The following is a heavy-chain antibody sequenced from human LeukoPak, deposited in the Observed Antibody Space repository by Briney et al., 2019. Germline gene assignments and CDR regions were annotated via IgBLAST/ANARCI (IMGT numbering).Heavy chain of an antibody. CDR1: GYSFTSYW. J-gene: IGHJ6*04. Sequence: GESLKISCKGSGYSFTSYWIGWVRQMPGKGLEWMGIIYPGDSDTRYSPSFQGQVTISADKSISTAYLQWSSLKASDTAMYYCASHPDCISTSCNGMVANGMDVWGKGTTVTAS. CDR2: IYPGDSDT. D-gene: IGHD2-2*01. V-gene: IGHV5-51*01. CDR3: ASHPDCISTSCNGMVANGMDV.